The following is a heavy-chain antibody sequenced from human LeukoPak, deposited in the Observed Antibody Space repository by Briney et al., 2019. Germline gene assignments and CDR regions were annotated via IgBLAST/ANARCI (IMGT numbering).Heavy chain of an antibody. Sequence: GGSLRLSCAASGFTFSSYWMSWVRQAPGKGLEWVANIKQDGSEKYYVDSVKGRFTISRDNAKNSLYLQMNSLRAEDTALYYCARVHYYDSSGYLYYFDYWGQGTLVTVSS. D-gene: IGHD3-22*01. V-gene: IGHV3-7*03. J-gene: IGHJ4*02. CDR1: GFTFSSYW. CDR3: ARVHYYDSSGYLYYFDY. CDR2: IKQDGSEK.